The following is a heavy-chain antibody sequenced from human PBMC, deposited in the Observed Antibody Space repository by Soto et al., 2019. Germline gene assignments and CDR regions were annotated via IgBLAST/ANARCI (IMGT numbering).Heavy chain of an antibody. CDR1: GFTFSSYW. V-gene: IGHV3-74*01. CDR2: INSDGSST. J-gene: IGHJ3*02. D-gene: IGHD1-1*01. CDR3: ARSQALANDAFDI. Sequence: EVQLVESGGGLVQPGGSLRLSCAASGFTFSSYWMHWVRQAPGKGLVWVSRINSDGSSTSYADSVKGRFNISRDNAKNTLYLQMNSLRAEDTAVYYCARSQALANDAFDIWGQGTMVTVSS.